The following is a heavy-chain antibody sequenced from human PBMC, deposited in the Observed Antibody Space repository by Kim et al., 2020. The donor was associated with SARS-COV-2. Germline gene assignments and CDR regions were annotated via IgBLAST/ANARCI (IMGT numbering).Heavy chain of an antibody. CDR3: ARAWQLDRNYYYYYGMDV. D-gene: IGHD6-13*01. CDR1: GYTFTSYA. CDR2: INAGNGNT. J-gene: IGHJ6*02. V-gene: IGHV1-3*01. Sequence: ASVKVSCKASGYTFTSYAVHWVRQAPGQRLEWMGWINAGNGNTKYSQKFQGRVTITRDTSASTAYMELSSLRSEDTAVYYCARAWQLDRNYYYYYGMDVWGQGTTVTVSS.